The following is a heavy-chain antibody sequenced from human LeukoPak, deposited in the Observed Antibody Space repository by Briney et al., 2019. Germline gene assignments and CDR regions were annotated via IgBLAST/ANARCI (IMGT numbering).Heavy chain of an antibody. J-gene: IGHJ3*02. CDR2: IGVAGDT. Sequence: PGGSLRLSCAASGFAFSTYDMHWVRHPTGKGLEWVSAIGVAGDTYYPGSVKGRFTISRENAKNSLYLQMNSLSAGDTAVYYCARGFVHAFDIWGQGTMVTVSS. D-gene: IGHD6-6*01. V-gene: IGHV3-13*04. CDR3: ARGFVHAFDI. CDR1: GFAFSTYD.